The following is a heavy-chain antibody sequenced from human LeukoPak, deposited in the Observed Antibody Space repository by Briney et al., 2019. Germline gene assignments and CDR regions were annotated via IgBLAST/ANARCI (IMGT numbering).Heavy chain of an antibody. CDR1: GFTFSNYA. CDR2: IVGSGGST. CDR3: APQREVSADAFNI. J-gene: IGHJ3*02. Sequence: PGRSLRLSCAASGFTFSNYAMSWVRQAPGKGLEWVSAIVGSGGSTDYADSVKGRFTISRDNSKSTVYLQMNSLRAEDTAVYYCAPQREVSADAFNIWGQGTMVTVSS. D-gene: IGHD5/OR15-5a*01. V-gene: IGHV3-23*01.